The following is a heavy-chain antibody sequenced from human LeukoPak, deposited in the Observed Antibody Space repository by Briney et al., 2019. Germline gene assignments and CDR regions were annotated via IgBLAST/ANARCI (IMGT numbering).Heavy chain of an antibody. V-gene: IGHV4-59*01. Sequence: SETLSLTCTVSGGSISSYYWSWIRQPPGKGREWIGYIYYSGSTNYNPSLKSRVTISVDTSKNQFSLKLSSVTAADTAVYYCARVVGATRAIGFDYWGQGTLVTVSS. D-gene: IGHD1-26*01. CDR2: IYYSGST. CDR1: GGSISSYY. CDR3: ARVVGATRAIGFDY. J-gene: IGHJ4*02.